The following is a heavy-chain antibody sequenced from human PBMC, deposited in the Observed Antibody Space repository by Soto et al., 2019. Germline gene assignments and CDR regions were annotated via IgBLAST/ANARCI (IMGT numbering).Heavy chain of an antibody. J-gene: IGHJ4*01. CDR1: TSRLTDIS. CDR2: LDPEDGET. D-gene: IGHD3-22*01. V-gene: IGHV1-24*01. CDR3: ATGDSRSRLDY. Sequence: FPFPLPTSRLTDISMHLVRQPPGKGLEWMGGLDPEDGETIYAQNFQGRVTVTEDTSTDTAYMELSSLRYDDTAVYYCATGDSRSRLDYWGQATLVTFSS.